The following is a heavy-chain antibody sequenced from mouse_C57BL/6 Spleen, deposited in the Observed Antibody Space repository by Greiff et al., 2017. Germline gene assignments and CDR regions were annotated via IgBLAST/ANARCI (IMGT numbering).Heavy chain of an antibody. V-gene: IGHV1-55*01. CDR1: GYTFTSYW. CDR3: ARKGYDGYSDY. D-gene: IGHD2-3*01. CDR2: IYRGSGST. J-gene: IGHJ2*01. Sequence: QVQLQQPGAELVKPGASVKMSCTVSGYTFTSYWINWVKQRPGQGLEWIGDIYRGSGSTNYNEQFKSKVTLTVDTSSSTAYMQLSSLTSEDSAVYYCARKGYDGYSDYWGQGTTLTVSS.